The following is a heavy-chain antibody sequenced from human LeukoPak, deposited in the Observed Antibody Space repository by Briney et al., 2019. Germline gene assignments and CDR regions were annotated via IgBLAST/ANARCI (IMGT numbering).Heavy chain of an antibody. CDR2: INPSGSVK. J-gene: IGHJ6*02. CDR3: ARGGGLDV. Sequence: PGGSLRLSCVGSGFTFSSLWMNWARQAPGKGLEWVASINPSGSVKYYVNSVKGRFTISRDNAKNSLYLQMSNLRAEDTAVYFCARGGGLDVWGQGATVTVSS. CDR1: GFTFSSLW. D-gene: IGHD3-16*01. V-gene: IGHV3-7*03.